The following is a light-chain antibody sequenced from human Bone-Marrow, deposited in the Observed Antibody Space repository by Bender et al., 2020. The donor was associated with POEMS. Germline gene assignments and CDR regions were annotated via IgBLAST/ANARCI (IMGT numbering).Light chain of an antibody. CDR1: SSDVSAYRY. CDR2: DVS. Sequence: QSALTQPDSVSGSLGQSITISCTGTSSDVSAYRYVSWYQQHPGKAPKLMLYDVSNRPSGVSSRFSASKSGSTTSLTISGLLAEDEAHYYCCSYTTTSTRVIFGGGTRVTVL. J-gene: IGLJ2*01. V-gene: IGLV2-14*01. CDR3: CSYTTTSTRVI.